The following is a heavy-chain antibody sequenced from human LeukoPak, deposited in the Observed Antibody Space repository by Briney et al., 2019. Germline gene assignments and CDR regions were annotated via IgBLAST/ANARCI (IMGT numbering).Heavy chain of an antibody. CDR2: IKQDGSEK. D-gene: IGHD1-26*01. V-gene: IGHV3-7*01. CDR1: GFTFSSYW. CDR3: ARVLGATGYYYMDV. J-gene: IGHJ6*03. Sequence: GGSLRLSCAASGFTFSSYWMSWVRQAPGKGLEWVANIKQDGSEKYYVDSVKGRFTISRDNAKNSLYLQMNSLRAEDTAVYYCARVLGATGYYYMDVWGKGTTVTVSS.